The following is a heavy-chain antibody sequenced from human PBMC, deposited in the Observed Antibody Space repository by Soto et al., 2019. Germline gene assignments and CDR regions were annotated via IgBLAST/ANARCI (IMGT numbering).Heavy chain of an antibody. CDR3: AAYPYYYGSGSYSRFDP. J-gene: IGHJ5*02. V-gene: IGHV1-18*01. D-gene: IGHD3-10*01. CDR2: ISAYNGNT. CDR1: GYTFTSYG. Sequence: QVQLVQSGAEVKKPGASVKVSCKASGYTFTSYGISWVRQAPGQGLEWMGWISAYNGNTNYAQKLQGRVTMTTDTSTRTAYMELRSLRSDDTAVYYCAAYPYYYGSGSYSRFDPWGQGTLVTVSS.